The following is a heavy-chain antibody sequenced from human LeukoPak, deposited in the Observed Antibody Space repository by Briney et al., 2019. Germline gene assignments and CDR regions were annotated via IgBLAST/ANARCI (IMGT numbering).Heavy chain of an antibody. J-gene: IGHJ4*02. CDR1: GYSFTSYW. Sequence: GSLTISCKGSGYSFTSYWIGWVRQMPGKGLEWMGIIYPGDSDTRYSPSFQGQVTISADKSISTAYLQWSSLKASDTAMYYCARGDPPYYYDSSGYPTRFDYWGQGTLVTVSS. CDR2: IYPGDSDT. D-gene: IGHD3-22*01. V-gene: IGHV5-51*01. CDR3: ARGDPPYYYDSSGYPTRFDY.